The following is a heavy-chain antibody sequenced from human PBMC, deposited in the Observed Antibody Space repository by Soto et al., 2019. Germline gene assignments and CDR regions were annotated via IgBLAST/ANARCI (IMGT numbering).Heavy chain of an antibody. CDR1: GGSIRDYD. Sequence: PSETLSLTCTVSGGSIRDYDWGWIRQSPGKGLEWIGYIYYTGTTKYNPSLKSRVTISVDTSKNQFSLKLSSVTAADTAVYYCASNRYYYDSSSAQFDYWGQGTLVTVSS. CDR3: ASNRYYYDSSSAQFDY. CDR2: IYYTGTT. V-gene: IGHV4-59*08. J-gene: IGHJ4*02. D-gene: IGHD3-22*01.